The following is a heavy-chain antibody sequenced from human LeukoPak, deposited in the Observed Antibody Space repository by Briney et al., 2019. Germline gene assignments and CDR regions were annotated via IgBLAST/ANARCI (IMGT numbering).Heavy chain of an antibody. D-gene: IGHD2-15*01. Sequence: SATQSLNCAVYGPSYRVYYLSWLREPPRKGLEWIGECRYIGYTIYNTFLKSRVTLTVDTRQNHLSLKLSSVTAADTAVYYCASQAYCSGGSFPSDRTHYYYGMDVWGQGTTVTVSS. V-gene: IGHV4-34*01. CDR2: CRYIGYT. CDR3: ASQAYCSGGSFPSDRTHYYYGMDV. J-gene: IGHJ6*02. CDR1: GPSYRVYY.